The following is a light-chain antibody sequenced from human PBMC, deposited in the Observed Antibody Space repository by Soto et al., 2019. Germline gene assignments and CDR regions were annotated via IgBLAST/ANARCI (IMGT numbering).Light chain of an antibody. V-gene: IGLV2-8*01. CDR2: EVS. Sequence: QSVLPQPPSASGSPGQSVTISCTGTSSDVGGYNYVSWYQQHPGKAPKLMIYEVSKRPSGVPDRFSGSKSGNTASLTVSGLQPEDEADYYCSSYAASNDLGVFGTGTKVPV. J-gene: IGLJ1*01. CDR3: SSYAASNDLGV. CDR1: SSDVGGYNY.